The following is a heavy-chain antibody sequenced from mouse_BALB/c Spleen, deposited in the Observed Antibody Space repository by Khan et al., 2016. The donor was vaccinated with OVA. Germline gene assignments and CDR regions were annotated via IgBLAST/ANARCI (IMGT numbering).Heavy chain of an antibody. CDR1: GYTLTNYG. CDR3: ARSEGNYWFAY. V-gene: IGHV9-3*02. D-gene: IGHD2-1*01. CDR2: INTDTGKP. J-gene: IGHJ3*01. Sequence: IQLVQSGPELKKPGETVKISCKASGYTLTNYGMNWVKQAPGKGLKWMGGINTDTGKPTYAEDFKGRIAFSLETSASTVYLQINKLKHEDTATYFCARSEGNYWFAYWGQGTLVTVSA.